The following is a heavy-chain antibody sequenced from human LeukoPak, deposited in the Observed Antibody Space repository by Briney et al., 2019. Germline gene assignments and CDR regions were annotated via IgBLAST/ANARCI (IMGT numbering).Heavy chain of an antibody. D-gene: IGHD5-24*01. V-gene: IGHV4-34*01. J-gene: IGHJ4*02. CDR3: ARGRGYNSFDY. CDR1: GGSFSGYY. CDR2: INHSASS. Sequence: PSETLSLTCAVYGGSFSGYYWSWIRQPPGKGLEWIGEINHSASSNYNPSLKSRVTISVDTSKNQFSLKLSSVTAADTAVYYCARGRGYNSFDYWGQGTLVTVSS.